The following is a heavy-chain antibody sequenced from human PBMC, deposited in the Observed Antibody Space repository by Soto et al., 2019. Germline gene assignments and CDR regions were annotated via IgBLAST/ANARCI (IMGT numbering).Heavy chain of an antibody. CDR3: AKATTNGGWFNPFDS. CDR2: LSGSGTST. CDR1: GFSFVNYA. D-gene: IGHD6-19*01. Sequence: GGSLRLSCAASGFSFVNYAMNWVRQAPGKGLEWVSGLSGSGTSTYYADSVKGRFTISRDNSRDTLFLQMNSLTADGTAVYYCAKATTNGGWFNPFDSWGQGALVTVSS. J-gene: IGHJ4*02. V-gene: IGHV3-23*01.